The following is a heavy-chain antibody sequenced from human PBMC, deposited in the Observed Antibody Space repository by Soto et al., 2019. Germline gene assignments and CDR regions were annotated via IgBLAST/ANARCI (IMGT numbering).Heavy chain of an antibody. J-gene: IGHJ4*02. CDR1: GGSISSYY. Sequence: QVQLQESGPGLVKPSETLSLTCTVSGGSISSYYWSWIRQPPGKGLEWIGYIYYSGSTNYNPSLTSRVTISVDTSKNQFSLKLSSVTAADTAVYYCAREGPVGRLLLYYWGQGTLVTVSS. D-gene: IGHD2-15*01. V-gene: IGHV4-59*01. CDR2: IYYSGST. CDR3: AREGPVGRLLLYY.